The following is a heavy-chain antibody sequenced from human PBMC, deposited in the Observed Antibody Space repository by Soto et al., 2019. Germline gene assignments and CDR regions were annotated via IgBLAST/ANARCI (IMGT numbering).Heavy chain of an antibody. CDR1: GGSISSSSYY. CDR2: IYYSGST. CDR3: ARPNLPVAAAGTGWFDP. Sequence: SETLSLTCTVSGGSISSSSYYWGWIRQPPGKGLEWIGSIYYSGSTYYNPSLKSRVTISVDTSKNQFSLKLSSVTAADTAVYYCARPNLPVAAAGTGWFDPWGQGTLVTVSS. J-gene: IGHJ5*02. V-gene: IGHV4-39*01. D-gene: IGHD6-13*01.